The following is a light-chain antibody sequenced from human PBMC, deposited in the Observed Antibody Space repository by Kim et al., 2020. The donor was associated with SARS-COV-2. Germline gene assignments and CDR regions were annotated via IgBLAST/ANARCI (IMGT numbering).Light chain of an antibody. CDR2: RVS. Sequence: ASISCRSSESPVSSDGNTYCTWLHQRPGQPPRLLIYRVSNRFYGVPDRFRGSGAGTDFTLKINRVGVEDVGVYYCMHAKQPPPYTFGQGTKLEI. J-gene: IGKJ2*01. CDR1: ESPVSSDGNTY. CDR3: MHAKQPPPYT. V-gene: IGKV2-24*01.